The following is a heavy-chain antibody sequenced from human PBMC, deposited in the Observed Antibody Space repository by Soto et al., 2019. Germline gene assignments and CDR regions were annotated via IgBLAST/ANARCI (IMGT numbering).Heavy chain of an antibody. V-gene: IGHV4-61*01. CDR2: IYYSGST. CDR1: GGSVSSGSYY. CDR3: AREAKTFYDSSGFDAFDI. Sequence: SETLSLTCTVSGGSVSSGSYYWSWIRQPPGKGLEWIGYIYYSGSTNYNPSLKSRVTISVDTSKNQFSLKLSSVTAADTAVYYCAREAKTFYDSSGFDAFDIWGQGTMVTVSS. D-gene: IGHD3-22*01. J-gene: IGHJ3*02.